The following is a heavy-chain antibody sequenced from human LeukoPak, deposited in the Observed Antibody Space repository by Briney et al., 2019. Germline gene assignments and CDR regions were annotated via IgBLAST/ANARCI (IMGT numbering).Heavy chain of an antibody. CDR2: IYYSGST. CDR1: GGSISSYY. Sequence: SETLSLTRTVSGGSISSYYWSWIRQPPGKGLEWIGYIYYSGSTNYNPSLKSRVTISVDTSKNQFSLKLSSVTAADTAVYYCARLPYCGGDCYPFDYWGQGTLVTVSS. J-gene: IGHJ4*02. V-gene: IGHV4-59*08. D-gene: IGHD2-21*02. CDR3: ARLPYCGGDCYPFDY.